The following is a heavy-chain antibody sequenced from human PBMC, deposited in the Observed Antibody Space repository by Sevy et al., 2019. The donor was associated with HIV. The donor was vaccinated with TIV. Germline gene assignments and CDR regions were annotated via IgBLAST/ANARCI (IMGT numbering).Heavy chain of an antibody. CDR2: IKSEIDGGAI. V-gene: IGHV3-15*01. CDR1: GFTFSSAW. CDR3: ITDPGYRGYDEEVINYYYYGMDV. Sequence: GGSLRLSCAASGFTFSSAWMSWVRQAPGKGLEWVGRIKSEIDGGAIDYAAPVKGRFSISREDSKNTVYLQKNSLKTEDTDVYYCITDPGYRGYDEEVINYYYYGMDVWGQGTTVTVSS. J-gene: IGHJ6*02. D-gene: IGHD5-12*01.